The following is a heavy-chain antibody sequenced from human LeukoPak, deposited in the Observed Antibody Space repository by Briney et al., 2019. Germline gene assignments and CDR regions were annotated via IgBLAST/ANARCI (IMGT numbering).Heavy chain of an antibody. CDR2: IFPIFGTA. V-gene: IGHV1-69*13. Sequence: SVKVSCKASGGTFSSYAISWVRQAPGQGLEWMGGIFPIFGTANYAQKFQGRVTITADESTSTAYMELSSLRSEDAAVYYCATGGYSYGAFDYWGQGTLVTVSS. D-gene: IGHD5-18*01. CDR3: ATGGYSYGAFDY. CDR1: GGTFSSYA. J-gene: IGHJ4*02.